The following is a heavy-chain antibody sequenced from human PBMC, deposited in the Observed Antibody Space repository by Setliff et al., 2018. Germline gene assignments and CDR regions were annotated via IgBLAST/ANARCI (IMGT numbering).Heavy chain of an antibody. CDR2: IYSSGST. Sequence: KASETLSLTCTVSGGSISSSYWSWIRQPPGKGLEWIGYIYSSGSTNNNPSLKSRATISVDTSKNQFSLKLSSVTAADTAVYYCARAAKYDSSGYYGFWFDPWGQGTLVTAPQ. D-gene: IGHD3-22*01. J-gene: IGHJ5*02. V-gene: IGHV4-59*01. CDR1: GGSISSSY. CDR3: ARAAKYDSSGYYGFWFDP.